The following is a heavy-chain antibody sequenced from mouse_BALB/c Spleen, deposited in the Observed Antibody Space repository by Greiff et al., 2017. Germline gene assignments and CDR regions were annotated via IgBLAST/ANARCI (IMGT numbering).Heavy chain of an antibody. CDR3: ARHVYYYGSSYEWYFDV. Sequence: VQLQQSGGDLVKPGGSLKLSCAASGFTFSSYGMSWFRQTPDKRLEWVATISSGGSYTYYPDSVKGRFTISRDNAKNTLYLQMSSLKSEDTAMYYCARHVYYYGSSYEWYFDVWGAGTTVTVSS. CDR2: ISSGGSYT. J-gene: IGHJ1*01. CDR1: GFTFSSYG. D-gene: IGHD1-1*01. V-gene: IGHV5-6*01.